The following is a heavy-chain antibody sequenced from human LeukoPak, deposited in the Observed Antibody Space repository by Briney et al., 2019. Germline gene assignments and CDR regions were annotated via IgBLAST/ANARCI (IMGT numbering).Heavy chain of an antibody. V-gene: IGHV4-30-4*02. J-gene: IGHJ4*02. Sequence: SETLSLTCTVSGGSISSGDYYWSWIRQPPGKGLEWIGYIYYSGSTYYNPSLKSRVTISVDTSNNQFSLRLNSVTAADTAVYFCARIRPGGAAWDYWGQGALVIVSS. CDR3: ARIRPGGAAWDY. CDR1: GGSISSGDYY. CDR2: IYYSGST. D-gene: IGHD3-16*01.